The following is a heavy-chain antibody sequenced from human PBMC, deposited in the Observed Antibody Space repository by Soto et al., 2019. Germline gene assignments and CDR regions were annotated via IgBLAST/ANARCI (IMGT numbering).Heavy chain of an antibody. J-gene: IGHJ4*02. D-gene: IGHD1-1*01. Sequence: SETLSLTCTVSGVSISSYYWSWIRQPPGKGLEWIGYIFYSGSTNYNPSLKSRVTISVDTSKNQFSLKLSSVTAADTAVYYCARLYLERRFDFWGQGTLVTVSS. CDR1: GVSISSYY. V-gene: IGHV4-59*08. CDR2: IFYSGST. CDR3: ARLYLERRFDF.